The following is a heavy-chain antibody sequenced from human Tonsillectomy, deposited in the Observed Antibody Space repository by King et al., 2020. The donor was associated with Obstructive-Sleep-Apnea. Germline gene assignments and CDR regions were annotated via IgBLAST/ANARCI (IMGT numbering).Heavy chain of an antibody. CDR3: ARGPSPDYYGLGIDY. J-gene: IGHJ4*02. V-gene: IGHV2-70*11. D-gene: IGHD3-10*01. CDR2: IDWDDDK. CDR1: GFSLSTRGMC. Sequence: VTLKESGPALVKPTQTLTLTCSFSGFSLSTRGMCVSWLRQPPGKALEWLARIDWDDDKYFSTSLKTRLTISKDTSKNQVVLTMTNMDPVDTATYYCARGPSPDYYGLGIDYWGQGTLVTVSS.